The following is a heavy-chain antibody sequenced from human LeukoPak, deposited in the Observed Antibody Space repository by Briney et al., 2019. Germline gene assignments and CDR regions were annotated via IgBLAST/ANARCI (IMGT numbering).Heavy chain of an antibody. Sequence: GGSLRLXCAASGFTFSSYGVHWGRQAPGKALEWVAFIRYDRSNKYYADSVKGRFTISRDNSKNTLYLQMNSLRAEDTAVYYCAKDHRSQYCSSTSSDYYYYYYYMDVWGKGTTVTVSS. J-gene: IGHJ6*03. CDR2: IRYDRSNK. V-gene: IGHV3-30*02. D-gene: IGHD2-2*01. CDR1: GFTFSSYG. CDR3: AKDHRSQYCSSTSSDYYYYYYYMDV.